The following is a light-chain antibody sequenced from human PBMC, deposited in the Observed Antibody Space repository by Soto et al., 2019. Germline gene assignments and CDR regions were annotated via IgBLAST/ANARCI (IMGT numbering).Light chain of an antibody. CDR1: NSDIGFYNY. CDR2: EVA. CDR3: SSYTSSSPLYV. J-gene: IGLJ1*01. V-gene: IGLV2-14*01. Sequence: QSALTQPASVSGSPGQSITISCTVTNSDIGFYNYVSWYQQHPGEAPKLIIYEVAKRRSGVSSRFSGSKSGNTASLTISGLQAEDEADYHCSSYTSSSPLYVFGTGTKVTVL.